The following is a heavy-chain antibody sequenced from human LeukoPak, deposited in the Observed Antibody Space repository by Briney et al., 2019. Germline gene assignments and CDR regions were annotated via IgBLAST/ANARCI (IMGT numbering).Heavy chain of an antibody. CDR2: INPNSGGT. J-gene: IGHJ4*02. CDR3: ARDLAEYETEIAVGGEFDY. D-gene: IGHD6-19*01. Sequence: ASVKVSCKASGYTFTGYYMHWVRQAPGQGLEWMGWINPNSGGTNYAQKFQGRVTMTRDTSISTAYMELSRLRSDDTAVYYCARDLAEYETEIAVGGEFDYWGQGTLVTVSS. CDR1: GYTFTGYY. V-gene: IGHV1-2*02.